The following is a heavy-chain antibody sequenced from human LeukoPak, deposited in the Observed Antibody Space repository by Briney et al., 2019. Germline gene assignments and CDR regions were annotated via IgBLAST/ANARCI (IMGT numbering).Heavy chain of an antibody. V-gene: IGHV3-74*01. D-gene: IGHD6-19*01. CDR3: ARGGYSSGWYHFDD. J-gene: IGHJ4*02. CDR1: GFTFSNYW. Sequence: GGSLRLSCAASGFTFSNYWMHWVRQAPGKGLMWVSRINSDGSSTSYADSVKGRFTISRDTAKNTLYLQMNSRRGEDTAVYYCARGGYSSGWYHFDDWGQGTLVTVSS. CDR2: INSDGSST.